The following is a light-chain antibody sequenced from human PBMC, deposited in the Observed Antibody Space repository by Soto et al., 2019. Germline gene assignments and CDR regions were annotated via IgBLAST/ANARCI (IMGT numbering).Light chain of an antibody. Sequence: EIVLTQSPATLSLSPGDRAALSCRASQSVTNTYLSWYEQKPGQAPRLLIYGASNRATGIPDRFNGSGSGTDFSLTISRLEPEDFAVYYCLQDASSPFTFGQGTKVEIK. J-gene: IGKJ2*01. V-gene: IGKV3-20*01. CDR1: QSVTNTY. CDR2: GAS. CDR3: LQDASSPFT.